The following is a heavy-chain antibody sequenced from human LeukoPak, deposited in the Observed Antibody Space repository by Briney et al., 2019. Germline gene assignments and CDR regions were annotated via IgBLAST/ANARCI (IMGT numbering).Heavy chain of an antibody. CDR2: IYYSGST. CDR3: ARKGDHSYYYYMDV. D-gene: IGHD3-10*01. J-gene: IGHJ6*03. V-gene: IGHV4-59*01. Sequence: SETLSLTCTVSGGSISSYYWSWIRQPPGKGLEWIGYIYYSGSTNYNPSLKSRVTISVDTSKNQFSLKLSSVTAADTAVYYCARKGDHSYYYYMDVWGKGTTVTVSS. CDR1: GGSISSYY.